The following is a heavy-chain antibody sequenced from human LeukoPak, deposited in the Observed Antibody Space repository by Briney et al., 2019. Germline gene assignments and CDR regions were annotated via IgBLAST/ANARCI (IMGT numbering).Heavy chain of an antibody. CDR2: ISSSSGNI. D-gene: IGHD6-6*01. J-gene: IGHJ4*02. CDR3: SRGGSSSGDGLDY. V-gene: IGHV3-21*01. CDR1: GFTFSSYS. Sequence: PGGSLRLSYAASGFTFSSYSMNWVRQAPGKGLEWVSSISSSSGNIYYADSVKGRFTISRDNAKNSLYLQMNSLRAEDTAVYYCSRGGSSSGDGLDYWGQGTLVTVSS.